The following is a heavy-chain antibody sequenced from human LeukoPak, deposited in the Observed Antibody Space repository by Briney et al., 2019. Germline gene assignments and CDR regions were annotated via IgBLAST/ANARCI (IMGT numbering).Heavy chain of an antibody. Sequence: KPSESLSLTCAVYGVSFSGYYWSWMRQPPGKGLEWIGEINHSGSTNYNPSLKSRVTISVDTSKNQFSLKLSSVTAADTAVYYCARRVRPLVAQAYYFDYWGQGTLVTVSS. D-gene: IGHD6-13*01. CDR2: INHSGST. V-gene: IGHV4-34*01. CDR1: GVSFSGYY. CDR3: ARRVRPLVAQAYYFDY. J-gene: IGHJ4*02.